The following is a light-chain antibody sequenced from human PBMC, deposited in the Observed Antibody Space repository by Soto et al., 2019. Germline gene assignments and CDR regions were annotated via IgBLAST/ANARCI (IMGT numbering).Light chain of an antibody. J-gene: IGKJ1*01. V-gene: IGKV1-39*01. CDR2: AAS. CDR3: QQGFSLPWT. CDR1: QNIKNY. Sequence: DIQVTQSPSSLSASVGDRVTITCRPSQNIKNYLNWYQRKPGTAPRLLIYAASNLQSGVPSRFSASGSGTDFALNISSLQPDDFGTYYCQQGFSLPWTFGQGTKVEVK.